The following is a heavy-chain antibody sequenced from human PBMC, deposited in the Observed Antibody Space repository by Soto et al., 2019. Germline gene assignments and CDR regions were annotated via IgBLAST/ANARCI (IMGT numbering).Heavy chain of an antibody. CDR3: ARDLGGCSAGSCRYNWFDP. CDR2: IVPMYGTA. CDR1: GGTFSSYA. D-gene: IGHD2-15*01. J-gene: IGHJ5*02. Sequence: QVQLVQSGAEVKKPGSSVKVSCKASGGTFSSYAISWVRQAPGQGLEWMGGIVPMYGTANYAQMFQDRVTITADESTSTASMELTSLRSEDTAFYYCARDLGGCSAGSCRYNWFDPWGQGTLVTVSS. V-gene: IGHV1-69*01.